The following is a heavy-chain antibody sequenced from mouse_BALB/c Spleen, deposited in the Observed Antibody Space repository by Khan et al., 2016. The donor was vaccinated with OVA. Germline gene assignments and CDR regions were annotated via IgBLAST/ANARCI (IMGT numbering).Heavy chain of an antibody. D-gene: IGHD1-1*01. CDR2: INTNTGDP. CDR3: ARGNYDGSNCWFDY. V-gene: IGHV9-3*02. J-gene: IGHJ3*01. Sequence: QIQLVQSGPELKKPGETVKLSCKASGYTFTNYGINWVKQAPGKGLKWMGWINTNTGDPTYAEEFKGRFAFSSETSSSTAYLQLNNLKNEETATYFCARGNYDGSNCWFDYWGQGTLVTVSA. CDR1: GYTFTNYG.